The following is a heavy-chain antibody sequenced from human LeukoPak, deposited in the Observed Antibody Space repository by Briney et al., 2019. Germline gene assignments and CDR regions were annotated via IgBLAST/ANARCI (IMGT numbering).Heavy chain of an antibody. CDR2: IYYSGST. V-gene: IGHV4-59*01. J-gene: IGHJ4*02. D-gene: IGHD6-13*01. CDR1: GGSISSYN. Sequence: SETLSLTCTVSGGSISSYNWSWIRQPPGKGLEWIGYIYYSGSTNYNPSLKSRVTISVDTSKNQFSLKLNSVTAADTALYYCARSRGYFDYWGQGTLVTVSS. CDR3: ARSRGYFDY.